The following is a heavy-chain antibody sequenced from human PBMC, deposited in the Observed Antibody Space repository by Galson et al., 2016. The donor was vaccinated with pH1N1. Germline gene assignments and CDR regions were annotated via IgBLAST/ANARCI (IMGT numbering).Heavy chain of an antibody. CDR2: MNPNNGNA. Sequence: SVKVSCKASGYTLTSYDINWVRQATGQGLEWMGWMNPNNGNADYSPKFQGRVTLTRNASINTAYMDLSSLTSEDTAVYHCARGPVYWYFDLWGRGTPVIVPS. CDR3: ARGPVYWYFDL. J-gene: IGHJ2*01. V-gene: IGHV1-8*01. CDR1: GYTLTSYD.